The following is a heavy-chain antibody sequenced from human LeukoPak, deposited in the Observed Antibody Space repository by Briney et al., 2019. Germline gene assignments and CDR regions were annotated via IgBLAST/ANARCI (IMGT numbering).Heavy chain of an antibody. Sequence: SETPSLTCTVSGGSISSSSYYWGWIRQPPGKGLEWIGSIYYSGSTYYNPSLKSRVTISVDTSKNQFSLKLSSVTAADTAVYYCARDVGSSWYYYYGMDVWGQGTTVTVSS. CDR2: IYYSGST. D-gene: IGHD6-13*01. V-gene: IGHV4-39*07. CDR1: GGSISSSSYY. CDR3: ARDVGSSWYYYYGMDV. J-gene: IGHJ6*02.